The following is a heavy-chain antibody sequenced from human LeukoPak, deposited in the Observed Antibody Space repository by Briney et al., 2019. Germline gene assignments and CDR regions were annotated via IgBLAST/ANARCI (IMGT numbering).Heavy chain of an antibody. D-gene: IGHD1-26*01. J-gene: IGHJ5*02. CDR3: ARDNSQGDSAWWFDP. CDR1: GYSFTRYG. V-gene: IGHV1-46*01. Sequence: ASVKVSCKASGYSFTRYGISWVRQAPGQGLEWMGIINPSGDNTWYAQKFQGRVTMTRDMATSTDYMEVSSLKSEDTAVYYCARDNSQGDSAWWFDPWGQGTLVTVSS. CDR2: INPSGDNT.